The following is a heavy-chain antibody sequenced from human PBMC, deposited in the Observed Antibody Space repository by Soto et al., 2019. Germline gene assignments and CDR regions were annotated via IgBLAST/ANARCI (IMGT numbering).Heavy chain of an antibody. V-gene: IGHV3-15*01. Sequence: GGSLRLSCATSGFTFNNAWMNWVRQAPGKGLEWVGRIKSNPAGGTVDYTAPVKGRFTISRDDSENTLYLQMDSLRPEDTAVYYCARGFYSGGMDVWGQGTTVTVS. CDR1: GFTFNNAW. D-gene: IGHD3-3*01. J-gene: IGHJ6*02. CDR3: ARGFYSGGMDV. CDR2: IKSNPAGGTV.